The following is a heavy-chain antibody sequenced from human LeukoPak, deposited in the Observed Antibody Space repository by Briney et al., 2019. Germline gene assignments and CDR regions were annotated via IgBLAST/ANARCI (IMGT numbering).Heavy chain of an antibody. CDR3: AKIFRQGYSSSWFNQYYYMDV. J-gene: IGHJ6*03. V-gene: IGHV3-23*01. Sequence: PGGSLRLSCAASGFTFSSYAMSWVRQAPGKGLEWVSAISGSGGSTYYADSVKGRFTISRDNSKNTLYLQMNSLRAEDTAVYYCAKIFRQGYSSSWFNQYYYMDVWGKGTTVTVSS. D-gene: IGHD6-13*01. CDR1: GFTFSSYA. CDR2: ISGSGGST.